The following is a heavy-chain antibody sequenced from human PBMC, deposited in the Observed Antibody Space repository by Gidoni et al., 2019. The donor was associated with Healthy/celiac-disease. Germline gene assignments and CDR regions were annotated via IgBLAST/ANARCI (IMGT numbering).Heavy chain of an antibody. CDR2: IIPIFGTA. D-gene: IGHD3-22*01. CDR3: ARVYDSRGYYRYYYMDV. V-gene: IGHV1-69*01. Sequence: QVQLVQSGAAVKTPGSSVKVSCKASGGTFSSYAIRRVRQAPGQGLEWMGGIIPIFGTANDAQKFQGRVTITADESTSTAYMELSSLRSEDTAVYYCARVYDSRGYYRYYYMDVWGKGTTVTVSS. J-gene: IGHJ6*03. CDR1: GGTFSSYA.